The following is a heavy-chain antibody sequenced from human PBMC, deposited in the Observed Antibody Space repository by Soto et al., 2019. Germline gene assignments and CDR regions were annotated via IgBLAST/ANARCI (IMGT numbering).Heavy chain of an antibody. CDR1: GFDFGSFG. D-gene: IGHD1-26*01. CDR3: SADHPHMAMGWPV. Sequence: SVKVSWKASGFDFGSFGIQFLRQTRGRGLEWIGWIVVVSGSTNYARHFQGRVAISRDMSSSTAYLDLYDLKSDDTAVYFCSADHPHMAMGWPVWGQGTTVTVSS. J-gene: IGHJ6*02. V-gene: IGHV1-58*02. CDR2: IVVVSGST.